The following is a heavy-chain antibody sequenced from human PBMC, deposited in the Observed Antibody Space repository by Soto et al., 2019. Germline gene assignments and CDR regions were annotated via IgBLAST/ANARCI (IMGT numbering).Heavy chain of an antibody. CDR1: GYSFTIYC. CDR2: IDPSDSYT. CDR3: ARPFTETGMDV. J-gene: IGHJ6*02. Sequence: GESVKISCKGSGYSFTIYCISWVLQMPGKGLEWMGRIDPSDSYTNYSPSFQGHVTTSADKSISTAYLQWSSLKASDTAMYYCARPFTETGMDVWGQGTTVTVSS. V-gene: IGHV5-10-1*01.